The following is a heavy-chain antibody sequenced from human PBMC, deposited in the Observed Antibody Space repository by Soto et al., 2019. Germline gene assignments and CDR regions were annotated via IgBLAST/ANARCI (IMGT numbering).Heavy chain of an antibody. J-gene: IGHJ3*02. CDR2: IGTAGDT. Sequence: GGSLRLSCAASGFTFSSYDMHWVRQATGKGLEWVSAIGTAGDTYYPGSVKGRFTISRENAKNSLYLQMNSLRAGDTAVYYCALLWAGKYAFDIWGQGTMVTVSS. D-gene: IGHD1-1*01. CDR3: ALLWAGKYAFDI. V-gene: IGHV3-13*01. CDR1: GFTFSSYD.